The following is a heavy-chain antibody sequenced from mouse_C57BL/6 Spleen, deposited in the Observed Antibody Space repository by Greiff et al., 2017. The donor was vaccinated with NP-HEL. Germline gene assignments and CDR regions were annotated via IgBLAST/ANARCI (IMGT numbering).Heavy chain of an antibody. J-gene: IGHJ1*03. CDR2: INPSSGYT. Sequence: QVQLQQSGAELAKPGASVKLSCKASGYTFTSYWMHWVKQRPGQGLEWIGYINPSSGYTKYIQKFKDKATSTADKSSSTAYMQLSSLTYEDSAVYYCARPLSVADFDVWGTGTTVTVSS. V-gene: IGHV1-7*01. CDR3: ARPLSVADFDV. CDR1: GYTFTSYW. D-gene: IGHD1-1*02.